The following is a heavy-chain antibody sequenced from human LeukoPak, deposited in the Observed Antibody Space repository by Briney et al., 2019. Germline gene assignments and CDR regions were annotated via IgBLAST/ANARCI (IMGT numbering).Heavy chain of an antibody. CDR1: GYTFTGYY. J-gene: IGHJ4*02. V-gene: IGHV1-2*02. CDR3: ARVNYYDSSGSDEAYFDY. Sequence: GASVKVSCKASGYTFTGYYMHWVRQAPGQWLEWMGWINPNSGGTNYAQKFQGRVTMTRDTSISTAYMELSRLRSDDTAVYYCARVNYYDSSGSDEAYFDYWGQGTLVTVSS. D-gene: IGHD3-22*01. CDR2: INPNSGGT.